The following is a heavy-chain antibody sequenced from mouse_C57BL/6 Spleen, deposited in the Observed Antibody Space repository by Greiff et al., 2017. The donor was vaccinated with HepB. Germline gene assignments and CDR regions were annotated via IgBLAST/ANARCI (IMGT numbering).Heavy chain of an antibody. CDR1: GYTFTDYY. Sequence: EVQLQQSGPELVKPGASVKISCKASGYTFTDYYMNWVKQSHGTSLEWIGDINPNTGGTSYNQKFKGKATLTVDKSSSTAYRELPSLTSGDSAVDDGARRAYYSNWGCAYWGQGTLVTGSA. D-gene: IGHD2-5*01. V-gene: IGHV1-26*01. CDR3: ARRAYYSNWGCAY. J-gene: IGHJ3*01. CDR2: INPNTGGT.